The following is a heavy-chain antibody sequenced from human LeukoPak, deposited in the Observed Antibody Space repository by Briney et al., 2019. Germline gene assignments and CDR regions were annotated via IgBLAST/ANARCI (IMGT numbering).Heavy chain of an antibody. J-gene: IGHJ4*02. D-gene: IGHD2-15*01. CDR2: ICPGDSDT. CDR1: GYSFTSYW. V-gene: IGHV5-51*01. Sequence: GESLKISCKGSGYSFTSYWIGWVRQMPGKGLEWMGIICPGDSDTRYSPSFQGQVTISADKSISTAYLQWSSLKASDTAMYYCARRYCSGGSCSKIFDYWGQGTLVTVSS. CDR3: ARRYCSGGSCSKIFDY.